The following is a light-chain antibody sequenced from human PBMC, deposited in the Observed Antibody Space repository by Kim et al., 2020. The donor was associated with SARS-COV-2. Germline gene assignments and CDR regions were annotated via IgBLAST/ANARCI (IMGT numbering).Light chain of an antibody. V-gene: IGKV3-15*01. CDR2: AAS. CDR1: QDGWNK. J-gene: IGKJ1*01. Sequence: VAPREKGTRSLRGRQDGWNKLDWYPAEPCQAPRLLISAASSRATGIPARFSGSGSGTEFTLTISSLQSEDFAVYYCQQYNTWPRTFGQGTKVDIK. CDR3: QQYNTWPRT.